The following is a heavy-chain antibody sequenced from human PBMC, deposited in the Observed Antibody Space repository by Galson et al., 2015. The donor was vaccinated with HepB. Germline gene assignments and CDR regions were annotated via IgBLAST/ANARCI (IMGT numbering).Heavy chain of an antibody. Sequence: SLRLSCAASGFTFSSFTMNWVRQAPGKRLEWVSYISTTGTHIFYVDSVKGRFAVSSDNAKNTLPLQINSLRAEDTAIYYCARVVLSWSYWYFDLWGQGTLVTVSS. V-gene: IGHV3-48*01. CDR3: ARVVLSWSYWYFDL. CDR2: ISTTGTHI. D-gene: IGHD1-26*01. J-gene: IGHJ4*02. CDR1: GFTFSSFT.